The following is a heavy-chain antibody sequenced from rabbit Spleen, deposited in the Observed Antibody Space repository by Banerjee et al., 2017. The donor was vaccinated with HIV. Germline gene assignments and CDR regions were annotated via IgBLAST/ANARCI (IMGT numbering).Heavy chain of an antibody. CDR3: ARDRADIGGDYGPYYFDL. CDR2: IDPLFDNT. CDR1: GFDFSAYG. D-gene: IGHD2-1*01. Sequence: QEQLVESGGGLVQPGGSLKLSCKASGFDFSAYGVSWVRQAPGKGLEWIGCIDPLFDNTYYASWVNGRFTISRRNAQNTVDLQMNSLTAADTAAYFCARDRADIGGDYGPYYFDLWGPGTLVTVS. J-gene: IGHJ4*01. V-gene: IGHV1S47*01.